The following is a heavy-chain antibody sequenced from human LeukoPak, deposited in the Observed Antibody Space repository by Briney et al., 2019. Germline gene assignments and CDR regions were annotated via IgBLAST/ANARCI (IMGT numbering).Heavy chain of an antibody. CDR1: GFTFSSYN. CDR3: ARDLEGFGY. J-gene: IGHJ4*02. V-gene: IGHV3-21*01. CDR2: ITSDSRYM. Sequence: GGSLSLSCAASGFTFSSYNMNWVRQAPGKGLEWVSSITSDSRYMYYADSVKGRFTISRDNAKNSLYLQMNSLRAEDTAVYYCARDLEGFGYWGQGTLVTVSS. D-gene: IGHD5-24*01.